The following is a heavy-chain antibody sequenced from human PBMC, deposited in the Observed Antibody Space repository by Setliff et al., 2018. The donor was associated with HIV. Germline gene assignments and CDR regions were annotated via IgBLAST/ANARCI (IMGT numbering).Heavy chain of an antibody. D-gene: IGHD3-10*01. CDR3: AREGLIWVGELSLDDAFDI. V-gene: IGHV1-18*01. J-gene: IGHJ3*02. CDR1: GYTFTSYG. CDR2: VSAYNGNT. Sequence: ASVKVSCKASGYTFTSYGISWVRQAPGQGLEWMGWVSAYNGNTNYAQKLQGRVTMTTDTSTSTAYMELRSLRSDDTAVYYCAREGLIWVGELSLDDAFDIWGQGTMVTVSS.